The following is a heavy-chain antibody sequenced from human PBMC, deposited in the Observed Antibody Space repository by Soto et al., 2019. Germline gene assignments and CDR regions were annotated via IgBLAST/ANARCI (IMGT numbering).Heavy chain of an antibody. CDR3: ARYERDGYNFFDY. V-gene: IGHV6-1*01. J-gene: IGHJ4*02. CDR1: GDSVSSNSAT. Sequence: SQTLSLTCAISGDSVSSNSATWTWIRQSPSRGLAWLGRTYYRSKWYNDYAVSVKGRITINPDTSNNQFSLKLSSVTAADTAVYYCARYERDGYNFFDYWGQGTLVTVSS. D-gene: IGHD5-12*01. CDR2: TYYRSKWYN.